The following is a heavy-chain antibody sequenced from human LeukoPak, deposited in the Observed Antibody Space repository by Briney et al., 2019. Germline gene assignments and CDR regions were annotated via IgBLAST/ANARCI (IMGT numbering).Heavy chain of an antibody. CDR2: MNPNSGNT. Sequence: ASVKVSCKASGYTFTSYDINWVRQATGQGLEWMGWMNPNSGNTGYAQKFQGRVTMTRNTSISTAYMELSSLRSEDTAVYYCARGNSGSWYYYYYMDVWGKGTTVTVSS. V-gene: IGHV1-8*01. CDR3: ARGNSGSWYYYYYMDV. J-gene: IGHJ6*03. CDR1: GYTFTSYD. D-gene: IGHD6-13*01.